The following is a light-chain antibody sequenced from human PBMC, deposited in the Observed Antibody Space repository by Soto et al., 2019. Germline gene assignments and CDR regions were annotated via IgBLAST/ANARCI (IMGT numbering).Light chain of an antibody. V-gene: IGLV1-51*01. CDR2: DNN. CDR1: SSNIGNNY. J-gene: IGLJ3*02. Sequence: QAVVTQPPSVSAAPGQKVTISCSGGSSNIGNNYVSWYQQFPGTAPKLLIYDNNERPSGIPDRFSGSKSGTSATLGITGLQTGDEADYYCATWDHSLSAGVFGGGTKLTVL. CDR3: ATWDHSLSAGV.